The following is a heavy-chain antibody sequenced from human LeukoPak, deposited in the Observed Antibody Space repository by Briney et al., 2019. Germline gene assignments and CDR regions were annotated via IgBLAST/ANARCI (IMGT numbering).Heavy chain of an antibody. CDR1: GYTFTSYD. Sequence: AAVKVSCKASGYTFTSYDINWVRQATAQGLEWMGXMNPNNGNKGFAQTFQGRVNITRHTSIRTAYMELSSLRSEDTAVYYCARAPTQVVVLGYYYMDVWGKGTTVTVFS. V-gene: IGHV1-8*01. CDR2: MNPNNGNK. CDR3: ARAPTQVVVLGYYYMDV. D-gene: IGHD2-2*01. J-gene: IGHJ6*03.